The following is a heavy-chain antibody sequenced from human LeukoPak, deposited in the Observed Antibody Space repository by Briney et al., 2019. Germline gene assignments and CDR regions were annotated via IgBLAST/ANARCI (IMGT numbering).Heavy chain of an antibody. J-gene: IGHJ4*02. Sequence: ASVKVSCKASGGTFSSYAISWVRQAPGQGLEWMGRIIPIFGTANYAQKFQGRVTITTDESTSTAYMELSSLRSEDTAVYYCARDQIERYYDILTGYYNGDWGQGTLVTVSS. V-gene: IGHV1-69*05. CDR2: IIPIFGTA. CDR3: ARDQIERYYDILTGYYNGD. CDR1: GGTFSSYA. D-gene: IGHD3-9*01.